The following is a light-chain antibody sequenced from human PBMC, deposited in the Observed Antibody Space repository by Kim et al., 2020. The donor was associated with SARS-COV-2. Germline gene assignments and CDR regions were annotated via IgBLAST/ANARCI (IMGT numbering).Light chain of an antibody. V-gene: IGLV3-19*01. CDR1: SLRSYY. CDR2: GRN. J-gene: IGLJ2*01. CDR3: QSWDSGGNVV. Sequence: SSELTQDPAVSVALGQTVRNTCQGDSLRSYYATWYQQKPRQAPVLVIYGRNSRSSGVTDRFSGSTSGNTASLTISGAQAEDEADFYCQSWDSGGNVVFGGGTQLTVL.